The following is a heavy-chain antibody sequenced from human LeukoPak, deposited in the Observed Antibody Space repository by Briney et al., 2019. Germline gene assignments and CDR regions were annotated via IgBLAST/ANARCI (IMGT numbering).Heavy chain of an antibody. CDR3: ARKLTIPSLHAFDI. V-gene: IGHV4-4*07. CDR1: GGSISSYY. Sequence: SETLSLTCTASGGSISSYYWSWIRQPAGKGLEWIGRIYSSGSTKYNPSLKSRVTISVDTSKNQLSLKLSSVTAADTAVYYCARKLTIPSLHAFDIWGRGTMVTVSS. CDR2: IYSSGST. D-gene: IGHD3-10*01. J-gene: IGHJ3*02.